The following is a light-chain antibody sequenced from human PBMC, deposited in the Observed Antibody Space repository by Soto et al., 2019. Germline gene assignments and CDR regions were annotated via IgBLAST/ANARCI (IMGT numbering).Light chain of an antibody. Sequence: QAVVTQPPSVSGAPGQRVTISCTGSSSNIGAGYDVQWYQQLPGTAPKLLIYGNSNRPSGVPDRFSGSKSGTSASLAITGLQAEDEADYYCQSYDSSLSAHVVFGGGTQLTVL. V-gene: IGLV1-40*01. CDR1: SSNIGAGYD. CDR2: GNS. J-gene: IGLJ2*01. CDR3: QSYDSSLSAHVV.